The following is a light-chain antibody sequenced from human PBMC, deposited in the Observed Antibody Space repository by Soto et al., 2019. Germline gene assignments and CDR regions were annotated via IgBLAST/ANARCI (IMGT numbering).Light chain of an antibody. Sequence: EIVMTQSPATLSVPPGERATLSCRASQSVSSNLAWYQQKPVQAPRLLIYGASTRATGIPARFSGSGSGTEFTLTISSLQSEDFAVYYCQQYNNWPPRTFGQGTKVDIK. V-gene: IGKV3-15*01. CDR1: QSVSSN. CDR3: QQYNNWPPRT. CDR2: GAS. J-gene: IGKJ1*01.